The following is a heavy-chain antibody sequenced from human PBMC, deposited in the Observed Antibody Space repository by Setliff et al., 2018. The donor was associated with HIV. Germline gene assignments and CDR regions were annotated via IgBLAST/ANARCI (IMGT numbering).Heavy chain of an antibody. Sequence: SETLSLTCTVSGGSISSHYWSWIRQPPGKGLEWIGSIYYSGSTNYNSSLESRVAISLDTSSNQFSLKLSSVTAADTAVYYCASRIYYYDSSRVLREEGFDPWGQGTLVTVSS. D-gene: IGHD3-22*01. J-gene: IGHJ5*02. CDR1: GGSISSHY. CDR2: IYYSGST. V-gene: IGHV4-59*08. CDR3: ASRIYYYDSSRVLREEGFDP.